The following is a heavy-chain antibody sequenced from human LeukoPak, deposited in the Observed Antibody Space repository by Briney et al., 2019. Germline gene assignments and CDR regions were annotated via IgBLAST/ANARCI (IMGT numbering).Heavy chain of an antibody. CDR1: GFTVSSNY. CDR2: IYSGGRT. CDR3: AINFRSAYYFFDF. Sequence: GGSLRLSCAASGFTVSSNYMSWVRQAPGKGLEWVSVIYSGGRTYYTGSVKGRFTISRDNSKNALYLQMNSLRAEDTAVYYCAINFRSAYYFFDFWGQGILVTVSS. V-gene: IGHV3-53*01. J-gene: IGHJ4*02. D-gene: IGHD3-3*01.